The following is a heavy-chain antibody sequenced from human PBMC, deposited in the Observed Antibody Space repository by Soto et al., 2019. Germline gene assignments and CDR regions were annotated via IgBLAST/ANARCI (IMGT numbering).Heavy chain of an antibody. V-gene: IGHV3-33*01. Sequence: QVQLVESGGGVVQPGRSLRLSCAASGFTFSSYGMHWVRQAPGKGLEWVAVIWYDGSNKYYADSVKGRFTISRDNSKNTLYLQMNALRAEDTAVYYCARDGRSVIAATFGWFDPWGQGTLVTGSS. D-gene: IGHD2-15*01. CDR3: ARDGRSVIAATFGWFDP. J-gene: IGHJ5*02. CDR2: IWYDGSNK. CDR1: GFTFSSYG.